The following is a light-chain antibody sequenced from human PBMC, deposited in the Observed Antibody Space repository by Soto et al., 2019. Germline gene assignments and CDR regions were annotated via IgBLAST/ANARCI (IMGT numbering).Light chain of an antibody. J-gene: IGLJ3*02. V-gene: IGLV2-23*01. Sequence: QSALTQPASVSGSPGQSITISCTGTSSDVGSYNLVSWYQQHPGKAPKVIVYEDSKRPSGVSNHFSGSKSGNTASLTISGLQAEDEADYYCCSYAGSRTWVFGGGTKVTVL. CDR2: EDS. CDR3: CSYAGSRTWV. CDR1: SSDVGSYNL.